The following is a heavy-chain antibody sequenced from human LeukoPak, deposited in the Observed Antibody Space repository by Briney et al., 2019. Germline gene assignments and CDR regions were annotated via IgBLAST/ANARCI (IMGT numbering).Heavy chain of an antibody. V-gene: IGHV4-39*07. CDR2: IYYSGST. CDR1: GGSISSGSYY. J-gene: IGHJ4*02. Sequence: KASQTLSLTCTVSGGSISSGSYYWGWIRQPPGKGLEWIGSIYYSGSTNYNPSLKSRVTISVDTSKNQFSLKLSSVTAADTAVYYCARWGNNSSFFDYWGQGTLVTVSS. CDR3: ARWGNNSSFFDY. D-gene: IGHD6-13*01.